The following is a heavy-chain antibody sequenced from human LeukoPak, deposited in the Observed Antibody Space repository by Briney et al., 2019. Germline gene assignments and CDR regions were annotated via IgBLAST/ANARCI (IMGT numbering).Heavy chain of an antibody. J-gene: IGHJ4*02. CDR2: ISSDGGAT. D-gene: IGHD3-10*01. CDR1: GFTFRTYP. Sequence: GGSLRLSCSASGFTFRTYPMHWVRQAPGKGLEYVSAISSDGGATYYGGSVKGRFTISRDNSKNTLYLQMSSLRADDTAVYYCVEETSYYPDWGQGTLVTVSS. V-gene: IGHV3-64D*08. CDR3: VEETSYYPD.